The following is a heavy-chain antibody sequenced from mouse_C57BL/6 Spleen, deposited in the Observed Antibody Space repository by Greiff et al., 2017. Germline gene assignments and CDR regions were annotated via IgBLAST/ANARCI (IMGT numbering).Heavy chain of an antibody. V-gene: IGHV1-61*01. CDR3: ARSGDGNPFAY. CDR1: GYTFTSYW. D-gene: IGHD2-1*01. CDR2: IYPSDSET. J-gene: IGHJ3*01. Sequence: QVQLKQPGAELVRPGSSVKLSCKASGYTFTSYWMDWVKQRPGQGLEWIGNIYPSDSETHYNQKFKDKATLTVDKSSSTAYMQLSSLTSEDSAVYYCARSGDGNPFAYWGQGTLVTVSA.